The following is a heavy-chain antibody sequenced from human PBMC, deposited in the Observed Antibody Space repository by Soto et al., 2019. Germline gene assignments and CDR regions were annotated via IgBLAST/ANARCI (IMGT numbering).Heavy chain of an antibody. J-gene: IGHJ4*02. CDR1: GGSISSYY. CDR2: IYYSGST. CDR3: ARARVPTNKRHYGSGSRLYYFDY. V-gene: IGHV4-59*01. Sequence: SETLSLTCTVSGGSISSYYWSWIRQPPGKGLEWIGYIYYSGSTNYNPSLKSRVTISVDTSKNRFSLKLSSVTAADTAVYYCARARVPTNKRHYGSGSRLYYFDYWGQGTLVTVSS. D-gene: IGHD3-10*01.